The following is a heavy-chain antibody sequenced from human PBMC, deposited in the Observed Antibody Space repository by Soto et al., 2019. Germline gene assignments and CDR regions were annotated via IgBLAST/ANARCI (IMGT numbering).Heavy chain of an antibody. CDR3: ARGVEYYDFWSGYPPPDYYYYGMDV. V-gene: IGHV1-69*13. CDR2: IIPIFGTA. D-gene: IGHD3-3*01. Sequence: GASVNVSCQASGGTFSSYAISWVRQAPGQGLEWMGGIIPIFGTANYAQKLQGRVTITADESTSTAYMELSSLRSEDTAVYSCARGVEYYDFWSGYPPPDYYYYGMDVWGQGTTVTVSS. J-gene: IGHJ6*02. CDR1: GGTFSSYA.